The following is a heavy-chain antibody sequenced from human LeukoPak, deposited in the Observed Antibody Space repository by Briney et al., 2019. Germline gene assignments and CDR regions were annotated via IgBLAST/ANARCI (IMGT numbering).Heavy chain of an antibody. CDR1: GFTFSSYW. Sequence: GGSLRLSCAASGFTFSSYWMHWVRQAPGKGLVWVSSIKSDGSITSYADSVKGRLTISRDNAKNTLYLQMNSLRTEDTAVYYCASGNGDAFDIWGQGTMVTVSA. D-gene: IGHD3-10*01. CDR3: ASGNGDAFDI. V-gene: IGHV3-74*01. J-gene: IGHJ3*02. CDR2: IKSDGSIT.